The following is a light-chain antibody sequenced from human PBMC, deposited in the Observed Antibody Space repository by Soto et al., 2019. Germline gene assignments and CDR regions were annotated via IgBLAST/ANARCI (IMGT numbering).Light chain of an antibody. Sequence: ELVLTQSPATLSVSPGGRATLSCRASHSISSNLAWYQQKPGQAPRLLIYGASSRAAGVPARFSGSGSGTEFTLTISSLQSEDFTVYYCQQYKNWPPTWTFGQGTKVDIK. CDR1: HSISSN. CDR3: QQYKNWPPTWT. V-gene: IGKV3-15*01. CDR2: GAS. J-gene: IGKJ1*01.